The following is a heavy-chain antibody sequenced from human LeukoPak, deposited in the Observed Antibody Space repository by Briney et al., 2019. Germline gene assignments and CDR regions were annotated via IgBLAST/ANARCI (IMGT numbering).Heavy chain of an antibody. J-gene: IGHJ4*02. D-gene: IGHD3-22*01. CDR3: ARDTGAYYDSGGLDY. Sequence: GGSLRLSCAASGFTFSSYYMNWVRQAPGKGLEWVSSISSSDSYIYYADSVKGRFTISRDNAKNSLYLQMNSLRAEDTAVYYCARDTGAYYDSGGLDYWGQGTLVTVSS. CDR1: GFTFSSYY. CDR2: ISSSDSYI. V-gene: IGHV3-21*01.